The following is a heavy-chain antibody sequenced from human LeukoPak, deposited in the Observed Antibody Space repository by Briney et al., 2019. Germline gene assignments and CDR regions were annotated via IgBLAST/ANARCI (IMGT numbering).Heavy chain of an antibody. D-gene: IGHD5-18*01. V-gene: IGHV3-53*01. J-gene: IGHJ4*02. Sequence: GGSLRLSCAASGFTVSSNYMSWVRQAPGKGLEWVSVIYSGGSTYYADSVKGRFTISRDNFKNTLYLQMNSLRAEDTAVYYCARESHSYGYYYFDYWGQGTLVTVSS. CDR3: ARESHSYGYYYFDY. CDR2: IYSGGST. CDR1: GFTVSSNY.